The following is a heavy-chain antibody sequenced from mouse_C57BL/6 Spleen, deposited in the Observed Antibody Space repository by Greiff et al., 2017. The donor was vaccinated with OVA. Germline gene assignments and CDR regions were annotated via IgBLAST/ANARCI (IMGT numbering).Heavy chain of an antibody. V-gene: IGHV5-4*01. CDR2: ISDGGSYT. CDR3: ARDGNEYTYFDY. CDR1: GFTFSSYA. J-gene: IGHJ2*01. D-gene: IGHD5-2*01. Sequence: DVKLVESGGGLVKPGGSLKLSCAASGFTFSSYAMSWVRQTPEKRLEWVATISDGGSYTYYPDNVKGRFTISRDNAKNNLYLQMSHLKSEDTAMYYCARDGNEYTYFDYWGQGTTLTVSS.